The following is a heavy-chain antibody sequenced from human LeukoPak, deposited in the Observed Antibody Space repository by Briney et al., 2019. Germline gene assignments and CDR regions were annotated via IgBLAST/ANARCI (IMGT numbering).Heavy chain of an antibody. CDR2: VNTDGSAT. J-gene: IGHJ4*02. V-gene: IGHV3-74*01. Sequence: GGSLRLSCAASGFTFSSNWMHWVRQAPGKGLVWASYVNTDGSATTYADSVKGRFTISRDNAKNTLYLQMNSLRAEDTAVYYCARGGQGAVDYWGQGTLVTVSS. CDR1: GFTFSSNW. D-gene: IGHD3-16*01. CDR3: ARGGQGAVDY.